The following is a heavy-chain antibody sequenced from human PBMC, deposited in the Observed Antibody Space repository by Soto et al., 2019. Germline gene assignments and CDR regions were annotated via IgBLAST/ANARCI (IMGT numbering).Heavy chain of an antibody. D-gene: IGHD3-10*01. Sequence: EVQLLESGGGLVQPGESLRLSCAASGFTFSTYAMTWVRQAPGKGLQWVSAMSDSGDSTHYADSVQGRFTISRDNSENTLYLQMNSLRAEDTAMYYCAKPVQVGPHYHYGMDVWGQGTTVTVSS. CDR2: MSDSGDST. CDR1: GFTFSTYA. V-gene: IGHV3-23*01. CDR3: AKPVQVGPHYHYGMDV. J-gene: IGHJ6*02.